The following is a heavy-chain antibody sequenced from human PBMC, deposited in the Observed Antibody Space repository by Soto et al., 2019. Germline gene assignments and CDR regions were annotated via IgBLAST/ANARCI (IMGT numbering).Heavy chain of an antibody. CDR2: LYDVDGS. CDR1: GLTISGKKY. D-gene: IGHD1-1*01. J-gene: IGHJ3*01. V-gene: IGHV3-53*01. Sequence: DVQLVESGGGLIQPGASLRLSGAAFGLTISGKKYVAWVCQAPGKGLEWVSALYDVDGSFYADSVKGRFTTSSDSSKTTVYLQMNDLRPDDTAVYYCATWHEREHAYVVWGQGTTVTVSS. CDR3: ATWHEREHAYVV.